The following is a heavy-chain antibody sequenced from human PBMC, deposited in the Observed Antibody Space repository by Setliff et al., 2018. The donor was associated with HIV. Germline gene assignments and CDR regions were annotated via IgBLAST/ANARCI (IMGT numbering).Heavy chain of an antibody. Sequence: SETLSLTCAVYGGSFSGNYWSWIRQPPGKGLEWIGEINHSGNTNYNPSLKSRVTISIDTSKNQFSLRLSSVTAADAAVYYCARLTTVAGLDYWGQGTLVTVSS. V-gene: IGHV4-34*01. J-gene: IGHJ4*02. CDR1: GGSFSGNY. D-gene: IGHD6-19*01. CDR2: INHSGNT. CDR3: ARLTTVAGLDY.